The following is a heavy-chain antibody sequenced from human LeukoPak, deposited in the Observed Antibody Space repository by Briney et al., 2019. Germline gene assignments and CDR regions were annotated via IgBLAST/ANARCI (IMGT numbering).Heavy chain of an antibody. J-gene: IGHJ4*02. V-gene: IGHV4-34*01. Sequence: SETLSLTCAVYGGSFSGYYWSWIRQPPGKGLEWIGEINHSGSTNYNPFLKSRVTISVDTSKNQFSLKLSSVTAADTAVYYCARGVIQLWSDWGQGTLVTVSS. D-gene: IGHD5-18*01. CDR3: ARGVIQLWSD. CDR2: INHSGST. CDR1: GGSFSGYY.